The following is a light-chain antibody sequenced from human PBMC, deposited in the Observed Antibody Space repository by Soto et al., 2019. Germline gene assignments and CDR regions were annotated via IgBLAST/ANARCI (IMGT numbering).Light chain of an antibody. V-gene: IGKV1-17*01. CDR2: AAS. CDR1: QDIRSD. Sequence: IQMTQSPSSLSASVGDRVTITCRASQDIRSDLGWYQQKPGKAPKRLIYAASTLQSGVPSRFSGSGSGTEFTLTISSLQPEDVATYYCLQLNTYPWTFGQGTKVDIK. J-gene: IGKJ1*01. CDR3: LQLNTYPWT.